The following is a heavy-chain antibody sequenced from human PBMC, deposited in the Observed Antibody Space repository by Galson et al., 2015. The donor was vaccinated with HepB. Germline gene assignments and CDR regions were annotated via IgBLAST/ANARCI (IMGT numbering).Heavy chain of an antibody. D-gene: IGHD3-22*01. CDR2: IWYDGSNK. CDR1: GFTFSSYG. CDR3: ARDHNEGNYDRPSLGY. V-gene: IGHV3-33*01. Sequence: SLRLSCAASGFTFSSYGMHWVRQAPGKGLEWVAVIWYDGSNKYYADSVKGRFTISRDNSKNTLYLQMNSLRAEDTAVYYCARDHNEGNYDRPSLGYWGQGTLVTVSS. J-gene: IGHJ4*02.